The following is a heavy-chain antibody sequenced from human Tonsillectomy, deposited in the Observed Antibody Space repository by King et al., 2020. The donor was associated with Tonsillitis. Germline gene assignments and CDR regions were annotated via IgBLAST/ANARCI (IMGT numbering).Heavy chain of an antibody. CDR3: ARDLVFGGGVVDY. CDR2: ISSSSTYT. V-gene: IGHV3-11*06. Sequence: VQLVESGGGLVKPGGSLRLSCAASGFTFSDYYMTWIRQAPGKGLEWGSYISSSSTYTNYGDSVKGRFTISRDNAKNALYLQMNSLRAEDTAVYYCARDLVFGGGVVDYWGQGTLVTVSS. J-gene: IGHJ4*02. D-gene: IGHD3-10*01. CDR1: GFTFSDYY.